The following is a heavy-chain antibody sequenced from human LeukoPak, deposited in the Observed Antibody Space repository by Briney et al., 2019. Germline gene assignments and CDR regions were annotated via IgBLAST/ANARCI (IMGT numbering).Heavy chain of an antibody. CDR2: FHYSGST. CDR3: ARAYFSRTSCYTEGWFDP. J-gene: IGHJ5*02. CDR1: GYFIISGYY. Sequence: SETLSLTCTVSGYFIISGYYWEWIRQPPGKGLEWIGSFHYSGSTYYIPSLMSRVTISGDTSKNQFSLRLSSVTAADTAVYYCARAYFSRTSCYTEGWFDPWGQGTLVTVSS. V-gene: IGHV4-38-2*02. D-gene: IGHD2-2*02.